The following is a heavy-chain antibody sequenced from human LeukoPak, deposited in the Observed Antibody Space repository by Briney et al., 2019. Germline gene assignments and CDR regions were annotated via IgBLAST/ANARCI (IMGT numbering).Heavy chain of an antibody. CDR1: GFTFSSHG. CDR3: AKDLSYGSNWFDP. D-gene: IGHD5-18*01. Sequence: GGSLRLSCAASGFTFSSHGMHWVRQAPGKGLEWVALIWYDGSKKNYADSVKGRFTISRDDSKSTLYLQINSLRAEDTAVYYCAKDLSYGSNWFDPWGQGTLVAVSS. J-gene: IGHJ5*02. CDR2: IWYDGSKK. V-gene: IGHV3-33*06.